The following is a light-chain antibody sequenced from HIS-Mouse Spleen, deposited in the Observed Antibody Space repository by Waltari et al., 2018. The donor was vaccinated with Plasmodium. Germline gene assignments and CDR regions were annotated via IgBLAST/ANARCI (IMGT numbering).Light chain of an antibody. CDR3: SSYAGSNNLV. V-gene: IGLV2-8*01. Sequence: QSALTQPPSASGSPGQSVTISCTGTSSDVGGYNYVSWYQQHPDKAPKLMIYEVSKRPSGVPGRFSGSKSGNTASLTVSGLQAEDEADYYCSSYAGSNNLVFGGGTKL. CDR1: SSDVGGYNY. CDR2: EVS. J-gene: IGLJ2*01.